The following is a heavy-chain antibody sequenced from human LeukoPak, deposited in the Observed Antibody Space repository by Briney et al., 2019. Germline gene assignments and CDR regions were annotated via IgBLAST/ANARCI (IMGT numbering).Heavy chain of an antibody. J-gene: IGHJ6*02. CDR1: GGSFSGYY. V-gene: IGHV4-59*01. CDR2: IYYSGST. Sequence: SETLSLTCAVYGGSFSGYYWSWIRQPPGKGLEWIGYIYYSGSTNYNPSLKSRVTISVDTSKNQFSLKLSSVTAADTAVYYCAKFERNSPYYYGMDVWGQGTTVTVSS. CDR3: AKFERNSPYYYGMDV. D-gene: IGHD1-1*01.